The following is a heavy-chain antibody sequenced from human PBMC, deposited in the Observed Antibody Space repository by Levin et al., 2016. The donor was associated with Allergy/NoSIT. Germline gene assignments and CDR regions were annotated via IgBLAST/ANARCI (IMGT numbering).Heavy chain of an antibody. V-gene: IGHV3-15*04. Sequence: WIRQPPGKGLEWVGRIETTTDGGTTDYAAPVKGRFTISRDDSKDTLYLQMNSLKTEDTAVYFCTCKSGYRSETIFDFWGQGTQVTVSS. CDR3: TCKSGYRSETIFDF. D-gene: IGHD5-18*01. CDR2: IETTTDGGTT. J-gene: IGHJ4*02.